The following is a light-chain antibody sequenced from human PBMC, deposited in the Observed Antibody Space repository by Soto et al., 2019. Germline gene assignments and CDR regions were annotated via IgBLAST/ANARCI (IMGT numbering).Light chain of an antibody. V-gene: IGKV3-11*01. J-gene: IGKJ5*01. CDR1: QIVSSY. CDR3: QQRSNWPPL. Sequence: EIVLTQSPATLSLSPGERATLSCSASQIVSSYLAWYQQKPGQAPRLLIYDASNRATGIPARFSGSGSGTDFTLTISSLEPEDFAVYYCQQRSNWPPLFGQGTRLEIK. CDR2: DAS.